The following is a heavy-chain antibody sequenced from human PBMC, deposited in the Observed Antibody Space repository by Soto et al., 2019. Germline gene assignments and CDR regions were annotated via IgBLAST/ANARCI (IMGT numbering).Heavy chain of an antibody. CDR3: ARSGYYGFVY. J-gene: IGHJ4*02. Sequence: ASVKVSCKAYDFSFTSHGISWVRQAPGQGLEWMGWISLYNGNTNYAQQFQGRVTMSQDTSKNQFSLKLASVTAADTAVYYCARSGYYGFVYWGQGALVTVSS. CDR2: ISLYNGNT. CDR1: DFSFTSHG. D-gene: IGHD3-10*01. V-gene: IGHV1-18*04.